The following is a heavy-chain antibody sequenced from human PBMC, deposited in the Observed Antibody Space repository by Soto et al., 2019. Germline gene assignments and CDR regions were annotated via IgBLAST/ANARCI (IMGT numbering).Heavy chain of an antibody. CDR2: ISAYNGNT. D-gene: IGHD6-19*01. Sequence: ASVKVSCKASGYTFTSYGISWVRQAPGQGLEWMGWISAYNGNTNYAQKLQGRVTMTTDTSTSTAYMELRSLRSDDTAVYYCARDAIAVAGITYYYCMDVWGQGTLVTVSS. CDR3: ARDAIAVAGITYYYCMDV. V-gene: IGHV1-18*01. CDR1: GYTFTSYG. J-gene: IGHJ6*02.